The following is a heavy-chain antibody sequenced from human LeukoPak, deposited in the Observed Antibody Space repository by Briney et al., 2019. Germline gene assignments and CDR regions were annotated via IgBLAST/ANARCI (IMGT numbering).Heavy chain of an antibody. V-gene: IGHV1-8*03. Sequence: ASVKVSCKASGYTFTSYDINWVRQATGQGLEWMGWMNPNSGNTGYAQKFQGRVTITRHTSISTAYMELSSLRSEDTAVYYCARAKGQYRYSDAFDIWGQGTMVTVSS. D-gene: IGHD2-15*01. CDR3: ARAKGQYRYSDAFDI. J-gene: IGHJ3*02. CDR1: GYTFTSYD. CDR2: MNPNSGNT.